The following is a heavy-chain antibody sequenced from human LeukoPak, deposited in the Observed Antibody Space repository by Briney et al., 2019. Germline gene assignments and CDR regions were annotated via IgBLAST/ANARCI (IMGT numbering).Heavy chain of an antibody. CDR2: IYYSGST. CDR1: GGSISSYY. Sequence: SETLSLTCTVSGGSISSYYWSWIRQPPGKGLEWIGYIYYSGSTNYNPSLKSRVTISVDTSKNQFSLRLSSVTAADTAVYYCARRGYSYGYDYWGQGTLVTVSS. V-gene: IGHV4-59*01. J-gene: IGHJ4*02. D-gene: IGHD5-18*01. CDR3: ARRGYSYGYDY.